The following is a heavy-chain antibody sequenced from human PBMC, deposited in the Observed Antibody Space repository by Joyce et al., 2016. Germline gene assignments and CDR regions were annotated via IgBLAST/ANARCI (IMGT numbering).Heavy chain of an antibody. CDR3: ARGRFRSKDAFDV. Sequence: DVQLLESGGGLVTPGGSLRLSCAASGFIFSGSSMAWVRQAPGKGLEWVSFISSGSGSLYYADSVKGRFVISRDNDNNSLFLQMSALRAADTGVYYCARGRFRSKDAFDVWGPGTVVVVSS. CDR2: ISSGSGSL. V-gene: IGHV3-21*06. J-gene: IGHJ3*01. D-gene: IGHD3-3*01. CDR1: GFIFSGSS.